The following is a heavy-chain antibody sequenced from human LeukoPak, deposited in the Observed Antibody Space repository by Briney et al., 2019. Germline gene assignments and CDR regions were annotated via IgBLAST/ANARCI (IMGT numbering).Heavy chain of an antibody. Sequence: SETLSLTCAVYGGSFSGYYWSWIRQPPGKGLEWIGEINHSGSTNYNPSLKSRVTISVDTSKNQFSLKLSSVTAADTAVYYCAREDIVVVPAAIRYNWFDPWGQGTLVTVSS. V-gene: IGHV4-34*01. CDR2: INHSGST. CDR3: AREDIVVVPAAIRYNWFDP. J-gene: IGHJ5*02. CDR1: GGSFSGYY. D-gene: IGHD2-2*01.